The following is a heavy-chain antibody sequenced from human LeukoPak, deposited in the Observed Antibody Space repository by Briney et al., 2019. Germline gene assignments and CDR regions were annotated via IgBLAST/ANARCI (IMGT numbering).Heavy chain of an antibody. Sequence: GGSLRLSCAASGFPFSTYVMNWFRQAPGKGLEWVSTISVGAEYIFYADSVKGRFTISRDDSNNALYLQMHSLSAEDTALYYCARGPPFLKYFEYWGQGTLVTVSS. CDR2: ISVGAEYI. CDR3: ARGPPFLKYFEY. D-gene: IGHD3-3*01. J-gene: IGHJ4*02. V-gene: IGHV3-23*01. CDR1: GFPFSTYV.